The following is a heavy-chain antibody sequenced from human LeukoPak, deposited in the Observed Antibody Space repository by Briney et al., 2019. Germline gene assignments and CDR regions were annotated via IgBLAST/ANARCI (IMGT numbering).Heavy chain of an antibody. V-gene: IGHV1-2*02. CDR2: INPNSGGT. CDR3: ARDPARNVAARPQGYYMDV. Sequence: GASVKVSCKASGYTFTGYYMHWVRQAPGQGLEWMGWINPNSGGTNHAQKFQGRVTMTRDTSISTAYMELSRLRSDDTAVYYCARDPARNVAARPQGYYMDVWGKGTTVTVSS. J-gene: IGHJ6*03. D-gene: IGHD6-6*01. CDR1: GYTFTGYY.